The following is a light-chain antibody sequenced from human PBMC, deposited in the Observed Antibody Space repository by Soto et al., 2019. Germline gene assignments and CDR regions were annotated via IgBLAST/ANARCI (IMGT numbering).Light chain of an antibody. CDR1: QSLRSS. J-gene: IGKJ4*01. CDR2: DAS. CDR3: QQYHTWPIT. Sequence: ETMMTQSPDTLSVSLGERATLSCRASQSLRSSLAWYQQKPGQAPRLLIYDASTRATGIPARFSGSGSGTDFTLTISGLQSEDFAVYYCQQYHTWPITFGGGTKVDIK. V-gene: IGKV3-15*01.